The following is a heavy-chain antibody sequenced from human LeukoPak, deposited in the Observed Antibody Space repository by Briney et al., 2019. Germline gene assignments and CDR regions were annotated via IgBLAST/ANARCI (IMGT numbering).Heavy chain of an antibody. V-gene: IGHV3-74*01. Sequence: GGSLRLSCAASGFTFRSHWMHWVRQAPGKGLVWVSRVKGDGSFTNYADSVYGRFTISRDNAKNTLYLHMHSLRDEGAAVYDCVRDGDDFNFDYWGQGSLVTVSS. D-gene: IGHD5-24*01. CDR3: VRDGDDFNFDY. CDR2: VKGDGSFT. CDR1: GFTFRSHW. J-gene: IGHJ4*02.